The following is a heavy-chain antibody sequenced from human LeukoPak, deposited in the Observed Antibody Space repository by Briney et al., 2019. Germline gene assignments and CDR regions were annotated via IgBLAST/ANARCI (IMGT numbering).Heavy chain of an antibody. V-gene: IGHV3-74*01. J-gene: IGHJ4*02. CDR1: GFTFSNYW. Sequence: GGSLRLSCAASGFTFSNYWMHWVRQAPGKGLVWVSRIIGDGSGANYADSVKGRFTISRDNSKTTLYLQMSSLRAEDTALYYCARSPQWLVPVYWGQGILVSVSS. D-gene: IGHD6-19*01. CDR2: IIGDGSGA. CDR3: ARSPQWLVPVY.